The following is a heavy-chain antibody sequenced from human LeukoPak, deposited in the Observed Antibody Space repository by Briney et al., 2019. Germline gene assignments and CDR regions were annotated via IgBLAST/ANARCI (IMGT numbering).Heavy chain of an antibody. Sequence: GGSLRLSCAASGFTFSDYYMSWIRQAPGKGLEGVSYISSSGSTIHYADSVKGRFTISRDNAKNSLYLQMNSLRAEDTAVYSCARGFSYYYDSSGYAGYWGQGTLVTVSS. CDR3: ARGFSYYYDSSGYAGY. CDR2: ISSSGSTI. D-gene: IGHD3-22*01. V-gene: IGHV3-11*04. J-gene: IGHJ4*02. CDR1: GFTFSDYY.